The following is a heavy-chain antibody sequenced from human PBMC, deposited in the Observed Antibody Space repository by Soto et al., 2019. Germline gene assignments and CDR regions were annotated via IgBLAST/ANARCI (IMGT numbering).Heavy chain of an antibody. J-gene: IGHJ4*02. CDR2: ISGSGGST. CDR3: AKWESCSSTSCYTHEGGY. D-gene: IGHD2-2*02. CDR1: GFTFSSYA. Sequence: QPGGSLRLSCAASGFTFSSYAMSWVRQAPGKGLEWVSAISGSGGSTYYADSVKGRFTISRDNSKNTLYLQMNSLRAEDTAVYYCAKWESCSSTSCYTHEGGYWGQGTLVTVSS. V-gene: IGHV3-23*01.